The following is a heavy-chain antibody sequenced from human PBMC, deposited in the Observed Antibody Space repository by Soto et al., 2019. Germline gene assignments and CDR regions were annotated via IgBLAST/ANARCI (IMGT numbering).Heavy chain of an antibody. D-gene: IGHD2-15*01. CDR1: GSIFSGYG. CDR2: IWYDGSNK. V-gene: IGHV3-33*01. Sequence: QEQLVESGGGVVQPGRSLRLSCAASGSIFSGYGMHWVRQAPGKGLEWVAVIWYDGSNKYYADSVKGRFTISRDNSKNMLYLQMDSLRAEDTAVYYCARGGSGGTAFRGFCDYWGQGTLVTISS. CDR3: ARGGSGGTAFRGFCDY. J-gene: IGHJ4*02.